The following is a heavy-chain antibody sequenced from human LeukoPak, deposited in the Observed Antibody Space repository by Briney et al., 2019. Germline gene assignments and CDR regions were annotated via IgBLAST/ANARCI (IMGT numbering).Heavy chain of an antibody. CDR3: AKVGYTYYYGSGSYLDY. D-gene: IGHD3-10*01. V-gene: IGHV3-30*18. CDR2: ISYDGSNK. J-gene: IGHJ4*02. CDR1: GFTFSSYG. Sequence: GGSLRLSCAASGFTFSSYGMHWVRQAPGEGLEWVAVISYDGSNKYYADSVKGRFTISRDNSKNTLYLQMNSLRAEDTAVYYCAKVGYTYYYGSGSYLDYWGQGTLVTVSS.